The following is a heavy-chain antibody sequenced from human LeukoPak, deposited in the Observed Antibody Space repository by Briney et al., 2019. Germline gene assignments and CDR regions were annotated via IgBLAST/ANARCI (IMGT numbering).Heavy chain of an antibody. Sequence: PSETLSLTCTVSGYSISSGYYWGWIRQPPGKGLEWSGSIYHSGSTYYNPSLKSRVTISVDTSKNQFSLKLSSVTAADTDVYYCAKVGNTLDAFDIWGQGTMVTVSS. J-gene: IGHJ3*02. CDR1: GYSISSGYY. CDR3: AKVGNTLDAFDI. V-gene: IGHV4-38-2*02. CDR2: IYHSGST. D-gene: IGHD2-2*02.